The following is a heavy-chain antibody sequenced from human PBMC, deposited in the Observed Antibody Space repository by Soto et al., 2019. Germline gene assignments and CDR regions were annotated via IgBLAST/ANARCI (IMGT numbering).Heavy chain of an antibody. CDR1: GFTFSDYY. Sequence: PGGSLRLSCAASGFTFSDYYMAWVRQAPGKGLEWISYISHSGSTIYYADSVKGRFTISRDNAENSLYLQMNSLRADDTAVYYCARDYDFWSGFKGMDVWGQGTTVTVSS. D-gene: IGHD3-3*01. CDR2: ISHSGSTI. J-gene: IGHJ6*02. CDR3: ARDYDFWSGFKGMDV. V-gene: IGHV3-11*01.